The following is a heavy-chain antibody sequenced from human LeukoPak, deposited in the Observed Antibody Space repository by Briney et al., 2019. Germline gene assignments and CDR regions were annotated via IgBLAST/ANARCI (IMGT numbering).Heavy chain of an antibody. D-gene: IGHD6-19*01. CDR1: GFTFSSYS. Sequence: PGGSLRLSCAASGFTFSSYSMNWVRQAPGKGLEWVSSISSSSSYIYYADSVKGRFTISRDNAKNSLYLQMNSLRAEDTAVYYCARNPGIAVAGITFDYWGQGTLVTVSS. V-gene: IGHV3-21*01. CDR2: ISSSSSYI. CDR3: ARNPGIAVAGITFDY. J-gene: IGHJ4*02.